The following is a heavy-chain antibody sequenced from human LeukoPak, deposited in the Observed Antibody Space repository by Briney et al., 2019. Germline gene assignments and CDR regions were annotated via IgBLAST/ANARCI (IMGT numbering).Heavy chain of an antibody. D-gene: IGHD6-13*01. CDR2: IYYRGST. CDR3: ARLVLGIAAAGQNYYYYVDV. Sequence: PSETLSLTCTVYGGSISSSSCCWGWIRQTPGKGLEWIGSIYYRGSTYYNPTHKSRVTISVDTSQNQFSLKLSSVTAADTAVFNCARLVLGIAAAGQNYYYYVDVWGKGTTVTVSS. J-gene: IGHJ6*03. V-gene: IGHV4-39*01. CDR1: GGSISSSSCC.